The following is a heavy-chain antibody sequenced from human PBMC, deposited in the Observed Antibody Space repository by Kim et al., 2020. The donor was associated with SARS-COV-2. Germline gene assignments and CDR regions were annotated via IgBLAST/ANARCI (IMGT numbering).Heavy chain of an antibody. V-gene: IGHV4-34*01. CDR2: INHSGST. Sequence: SETLSLTCAVYGGSFSGYYWSWIRQPPGKGLEWIGEINHSGSTNYNPSLKSRVTISVDTSKNQFSLKLSSVTAADTAVYYCARAAPVGVLAMVRGSTFDPWGQGTLVTVSS. CDR3: ARAAPVGVLAMVRGSTFDP. CDR1: GGSFSGYY. D-gene: IGHD3-10*01. J-gene: IGHJ5*02.